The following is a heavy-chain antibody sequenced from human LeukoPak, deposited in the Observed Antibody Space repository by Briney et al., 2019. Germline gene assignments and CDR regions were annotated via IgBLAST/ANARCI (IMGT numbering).Heavy chain of an antibody. D-gene: IGHD3-10*01. CDR1: GVSISSYY. CDR3: ARALDYYGSGRPFDP. Sequence: MSSETLSLTCTVSGVSISSYYRSWLRQPPGKGLEWFGYIYYSGSTNYNPSLKSRVTISVDTSKNQFSLKLSSVTAADTAVYYCARALDYYGSGRPFDPWGQGTLVTVSS. V-gene: IGHV4-59*01. J-gene: IGHJ5*02. CDR2: IYYSGST.